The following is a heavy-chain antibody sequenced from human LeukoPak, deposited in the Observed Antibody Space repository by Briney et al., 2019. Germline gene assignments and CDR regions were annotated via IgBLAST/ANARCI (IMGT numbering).Heavy chain of an antibody. D-gene: IGHD3-3*01. V-gene: IGHV3-7*01. Sequence: NPGRSLRLSCAASGFSFSSYWMSWVRQAPGKGLQWVANIKLDGSEKYYVDSVKGRFTISRDNAKNSLYLQMNSLRVEDTALYYCARTIFGVIIRGYFDYWGQGTQVTVSS. J-gene: IGHJ4*02. CDR3: ARTIFGVIIRGYFDY. CDR1: GFSFSSYW. CDR2: IKLDGSEK.